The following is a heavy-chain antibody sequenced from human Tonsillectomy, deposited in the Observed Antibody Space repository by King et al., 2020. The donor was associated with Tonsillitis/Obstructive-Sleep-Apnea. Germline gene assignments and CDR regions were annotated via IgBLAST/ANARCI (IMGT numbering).Heavy chain of an antibody. Sequence: VQLVESGSELKKPGASVKVSCKASGYTFTSYAMNWVRQAPGQGLEWMGWINTNTGNPTYAQGFTGRFVFSLDTSVSTAYLQISSLKAEDTAVYYCARGIGGSTSSLPAGLDPWGQGTLVTVSS. V-gene: IGHV7-4-1*02. CDR2: INTNTGNP. CDR3: ARGIGGSTSSLPAGLDP. J-gene: IGHJ5*02. D-gene: IGHD2-2*01. CDR1: GYTFTSYA.